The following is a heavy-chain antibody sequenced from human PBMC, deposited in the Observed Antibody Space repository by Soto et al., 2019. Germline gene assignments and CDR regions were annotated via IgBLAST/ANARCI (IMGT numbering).Heavy chain of an antibody. CDR2: IYHSGST. V-gene: IGHV4-4*02. Sequence: SETLSLTCAVSGGSISSSNWWSWVRQPPGKGLEWIGEIYHSGSTNYNPSLKSRVTISVDKSKNQFSLKLSSVTAADTAVYYCARVGSGWLGGYYFDYWGQGTLVTVSS. CDR3: ARVGSGWLGGYYFDY. D-gene: IGHD6-19*01. CDR1: GGSISSSNW. J-gene: IGHJ4*02.